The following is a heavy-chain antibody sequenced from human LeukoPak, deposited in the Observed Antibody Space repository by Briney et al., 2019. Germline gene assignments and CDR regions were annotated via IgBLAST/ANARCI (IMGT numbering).Heavy chain of an antibody. D-gene: IGHD3-22*01. CDR2: IYYSGST. V-gene: IGHV4-59*08. CDR1: GGSISSYY. CDR3: ARLHPFYYDSSGYYFDY. J-gene: IGHJ4*02. Sequence: SPSETLSLTCTVSGGSISSYYWSWIRQPPGKGLEWIGYIYYSGSTNYNPSLKNRVTISVDTSKNQFSLKLSSVTAADTAVYYCARLHPFYYDSSGYYFDYWGQGTLVTVSS.